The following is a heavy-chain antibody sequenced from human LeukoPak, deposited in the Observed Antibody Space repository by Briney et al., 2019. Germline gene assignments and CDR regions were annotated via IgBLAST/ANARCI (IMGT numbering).Heavy chain of an antibody. CDR3: ARTARQCKS. V-gene: IGHV4-59*01. CDR1: GDSIYTYY. D-gene: IGHD2/OR15-2a*01. CDR2: IYHSGDT. J-gene: IGHJ5*02. Sequence: SETLSLTCTVSGDSIYTYYWSWIRQPPGKGLEYIGYIYHSGDTYYNPSLKSRVTMSVDTSNNQFSLRLSSVTAADTAVYYCARTARQCKSWGQGILVSVSS.